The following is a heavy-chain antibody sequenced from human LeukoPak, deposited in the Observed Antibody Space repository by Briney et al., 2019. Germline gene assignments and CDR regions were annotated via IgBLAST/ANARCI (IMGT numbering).Heavy chain of an antibody. CDR1: GGSIRGYY. V-gene: IGHV4-59*01. CDR2: IYSSGST. Sequence: KTSETLSLTCNVSGGSIRGYYWSWIRQPPGKGLEWIGYIYSSGSTNYNPSLKSRVTMSVDTSKNQFSLKVSSVTAADTAVYYCARERYTTPFWWFDPWGQGIFVTVSS. J-gene: IGHJ5*02. D-gene: IGHD3-3*01. CDR3: ARERYTTPFWWFDP.